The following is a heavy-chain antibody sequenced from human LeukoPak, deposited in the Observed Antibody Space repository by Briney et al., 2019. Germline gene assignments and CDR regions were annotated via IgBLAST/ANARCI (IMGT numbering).Heavy chain of an antibody. J-gene: IGHJ3*02. Sequence: GGSLRLSCAASGFTFSNAWMSWVRQAPGKGLEWVGRIKSKTDGGTTDYAAPVKGRFTISRDDSKDTLYLQMNSLKTEDTAVYYCTTEDPTLDAFDIWGQGTMATVSS. CDR3: TTEDPTLDAFDI. CDR1: GFTFSNAW. CDR2: IKSKTDGGTT. V-gene: IGHV3-15*01.